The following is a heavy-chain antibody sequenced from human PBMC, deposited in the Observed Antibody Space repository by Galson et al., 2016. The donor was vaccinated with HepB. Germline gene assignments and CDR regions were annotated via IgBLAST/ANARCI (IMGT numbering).Heavy chain of an antibody. J-gene: IGHJ4*02. D-gene: IGHD2-2*01. Sequence: SLRLSCAAFGFTFSSYTMHWVRQAPGKGLEWVAVISSDGSNKYYAASVKGRFTISRDDSKNTLFLQMNSLRAEDTAVYYFGRDRAMLTGFDYWGQGTLVPVSS. CDR3: GRDRAMLTGFDY. V-gene: IGHV3-30*04. CDR1: GFTFSSYT. CDR2: ISSDGSNK.